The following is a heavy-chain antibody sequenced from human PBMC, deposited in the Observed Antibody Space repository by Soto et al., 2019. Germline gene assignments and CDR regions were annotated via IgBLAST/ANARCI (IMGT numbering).Heavy chain of an antibody. D-gene: IGHD1-1*01. V-gene: IGHV3-48*03. CDR2: ISSSGGTI. CDR1: GFTFSSYE. J-gene: IGHJ3*01. CDR3: ARSQTTRGFDV. Sequence: DVQLAESGGGLVQPGGALRLSCVASGFTFSSYEMNWVRQAPGKGLEWVSYISSSGGTIYYADSMRGRITSSRDNAQNSLYLQMNSLTADDTAVYYCARSQTTRGFDVWGQGTVVSVSS.